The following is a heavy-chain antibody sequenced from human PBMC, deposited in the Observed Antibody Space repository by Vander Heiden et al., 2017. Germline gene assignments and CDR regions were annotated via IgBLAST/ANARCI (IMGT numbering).Heavy chain of an antibody. J-gene: IGHJ4*02. CDR1: GFTFSTYA. CDR3: AQSPVVRGYFDY. Sequence: EVQLLESGGGLVPPGGSLRLSCTASGFTFSTYAMSWVRQAPGKGLEWVSGISGSGGGTFYADSVKGRCTISRDNSKNTLYLQMNSLRAEDTAVYYCAQSPVVRGYFDYWGQGTLVTVSS. D-gene: IGHD3-22*01. V-gene: IGHV3-23*01. CDR2: ISGSGGGT.